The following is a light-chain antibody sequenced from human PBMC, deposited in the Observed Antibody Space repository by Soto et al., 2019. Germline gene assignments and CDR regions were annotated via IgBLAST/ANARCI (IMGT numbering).Light chain of an antibody. J-gene: IGKJ1*01. Sequence: DLVMTQSPLSLPVTPGEPASISCRSSRSLLHSNGYNYLDWYLQKPGQSPQLLIYLGSNRASGVPDRFSGSGSGTDFTLKISRVEAEDVGVYYCMQALQTPWTFGQGTKVEIK. V-gene: IGKV2-28*01. CDR2: LGS. CDR3: MQALQTPWT. CDR1: RSLLHSNGYNY.